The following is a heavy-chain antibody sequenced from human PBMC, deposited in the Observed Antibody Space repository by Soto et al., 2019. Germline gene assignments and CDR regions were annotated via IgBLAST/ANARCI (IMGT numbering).Heavy chain of an antibody. CDR1: GFNFYTSW. Sequence: GGSLRLSCAASGFNFYTSWMDWVRQSPGKGLEWVANIDQDGNEKYYVDSVKGRFTISRDNAKNSLYLQMNSLRAEDTAVYYCSRRLEVWGQGTTVTVS. V-gene: IGHV3-7*05. CDR2: IDQDGNEK. J-gene: IGHJ6*02. CDR3: SRRLEV.